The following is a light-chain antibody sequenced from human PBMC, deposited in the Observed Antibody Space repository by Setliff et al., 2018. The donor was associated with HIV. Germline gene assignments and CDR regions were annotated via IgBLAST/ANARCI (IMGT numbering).Light chain of an antibody. V-gene: IGLV2-14*01. CDR3: SSYTSISTYV. CDR1: SSDVGGYDY. J-gene: IGLJ1*01. Sequence: QSVLTQPASVSGSPGQSIAISCTGTSSDVGGYDYVSWFQQHPGEAPKLMIYDVSKRPSGVSNRFSGSKSDNTASLTISGPQAEDEADYFCSSYTSISTYVFGTGTKVTVL. CDR2: DVS.